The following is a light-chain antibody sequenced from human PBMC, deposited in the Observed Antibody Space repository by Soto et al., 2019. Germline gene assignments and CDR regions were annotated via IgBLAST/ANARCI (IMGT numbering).Light chain of an antibody. V-gene: IGKV3-20*01. Sequence: EIVLTQSPGTLSLSPGARAPLSRSASQSFSSSYLAWYQQTPGQAPRVIIYGASIRATGIPDRFSGSGSGTDFTLTISRLEHEDVAVYYCQQYHTSPITLDQGTRLEIK. CDR1: QSFSSSY. CDR3: QQYHTSPIT. CDR2: GAS. J-gene: IGKJ5*01.